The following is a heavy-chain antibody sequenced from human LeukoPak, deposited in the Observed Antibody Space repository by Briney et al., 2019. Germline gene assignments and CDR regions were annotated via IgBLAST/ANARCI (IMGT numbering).Heavy chain of an antibody. CDR2: IIPIFGTA. J-gene: IGHJ6*03. CDR3: ARARWFGEFRYYYYYMDV. CDR1: GGTFSSYA. V-gene: IGHV1-69*06. Sequence: SVKVSCKASGGTFSSYAISWVRQAPGQGLEWMGGIIPIFGTANYAQKFQGRVTITADKSTSTAYMELSSLRSEDTAVYYCARARWFGEFRYYYYYMDVWGKGTTVTVSS. D-gene: IGHD3-10*01.